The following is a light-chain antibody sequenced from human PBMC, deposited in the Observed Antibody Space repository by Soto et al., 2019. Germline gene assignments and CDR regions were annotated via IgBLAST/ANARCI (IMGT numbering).Light chain of an antibody. CDR1: SSDVGGSNY. V-gene: IGLV2-14*01. J-gene: IGLJ1*01. CDR2: KVS. CDR3: SSYTSSNTLEV. Sequence: QSALIQPASVSGSPGQSITISCTGTSSDVGGSNYVSWYQHHPHRAPKLLIYKVSYRPSGVSNRFSGSKSGNTASLTISGLQAEDEADYYCSSYTSSNTLEVFGIGTKLTVL.